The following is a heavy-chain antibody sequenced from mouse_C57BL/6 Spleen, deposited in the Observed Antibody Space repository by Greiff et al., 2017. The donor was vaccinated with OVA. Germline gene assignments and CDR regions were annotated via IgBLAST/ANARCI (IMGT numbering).Heavy chain of an antibody. D-gene: IGHD2-2*01. CDR2: INYDGSST. V-gene: IGHV5-16*01. CDR1: GFTFSDYY. J-gene: IGHJ1*03. Sequence: DVQLVESEGGLVQPGSSMKLSCTASGFTFSDYYMAWVRQVPEKGLEWVANINYDGSSTYYLDSLKSRFIISRDNAKNILYLQMSSLKSEDTATYYCARDLMVGYFDVWGTGTTVTVSS. CDR3: ARDLMVGYFDV.